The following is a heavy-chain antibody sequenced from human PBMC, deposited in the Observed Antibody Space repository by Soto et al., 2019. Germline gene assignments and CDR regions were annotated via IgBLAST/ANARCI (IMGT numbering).Heavy chain of an antibody. CDR1: GYTFTSYS. Sequence: ASVKVSCKASGYTFTSYSMHWVRQAPGQGIEWRGIINPSGGSTSYAQKLQGRVTMTRDTSTSTVYMELSSLRSGDTAVYYCASVFFVAGSYGPLHLGYPAQGTLVPVSP. D-gene: IGHD3-16*01. J-gene: IGHJ4*02. CDR3: ASVFFVAGSYGPLHLGY. CDR2: INPSGGST. V-gene: IGHV1-46*03.